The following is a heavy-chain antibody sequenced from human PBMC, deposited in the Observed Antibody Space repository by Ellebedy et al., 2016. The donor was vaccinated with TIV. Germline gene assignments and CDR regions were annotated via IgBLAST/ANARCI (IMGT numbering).Heavy chain of an antibody. D-gene: IGHD3-10*01. CDR2: IKQDGSEK. CDR3: ARGGFVWFGEPNYFDY. V-gene: IGHV3-7*03. J-gene: IGHJ4*02. CDR1: GFTFSSYW. Sequence: PGGSLRLSCAASGFTFSSYWMSWVRQAPGKGLEWVANIKQDGSEKYYVDSVKGRFTISRDNAKNSLYLQMNSLRAEDTAVYYCARGGFVWFGEPNYFDYWGQGTLVTVSS.